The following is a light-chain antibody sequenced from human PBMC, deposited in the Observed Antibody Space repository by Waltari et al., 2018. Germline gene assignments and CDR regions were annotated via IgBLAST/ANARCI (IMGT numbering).Light chain of an antibody. CDR3: MQATQWPYT. CDR2: KVS. J-gene: IGKJ2*01. V-gene: IGKV2-30*02. Sequence: DVVMTQSPLSLPVPLGQPAPLSCNSTQSLVHSDGNTYLNWFQQRPGQSPRRLIYKVSNRDFGVPDRFSGSGSGPDFTLKISRVEAGDVGAVYYCMQATQWPYTFGQGTKL. CDR1: QSLVHSDGNTY.